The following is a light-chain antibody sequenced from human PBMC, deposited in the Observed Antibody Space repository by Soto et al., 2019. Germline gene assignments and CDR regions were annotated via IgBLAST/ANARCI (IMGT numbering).Light chain of an antibody. Sequence: PRTQSPSDTSSSVGVRATISCRASQDVSNFFAGFKQSPGTVTERRSYAATRLESGVPSRGSGRGSGTECTLTISSLQTEDFATDYGLQHKRYPRTVGPGTKVDIK. CDR1: QDVSNF. CDR2: AAT. CDR3: LQHKRYPRT. V-gene: IGKV1-17*03. J-gene: IGKJ3*01.